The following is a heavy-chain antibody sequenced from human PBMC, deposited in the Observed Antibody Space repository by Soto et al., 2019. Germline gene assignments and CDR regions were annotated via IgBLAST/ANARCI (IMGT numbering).Heavy chain of an antibody. CDR3: ASQVQGGAVAGRNYYYGMDV. Sequence: ASETLSLTCAVYGGSFSGYYWSWIRQPPGKGLEWIGEINHSGSTNYNPSLKSRVTISVDTSKNQFSLKLSSVTAADTAVYYCASQVQGGAVAGRNYYYGMDVWGQGTTVTVSS. V-gene: IGHV4-34*01. CDR2: INHSGST. D-gene: IGHD6-19*01. J-gene: IGHJ6*02. CDR1: GGSFSGYY.